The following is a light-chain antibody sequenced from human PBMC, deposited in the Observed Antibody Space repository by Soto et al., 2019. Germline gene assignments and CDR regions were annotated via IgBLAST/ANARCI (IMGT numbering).Light chain of an antibody. V-gene: IGKV1-33*01. J-gene: IGKJ1*01. CDR1: QDIRKI. CDR3: QQYDLVPRT. CDR2: DAS. Sequence: DIQMTQFPSSLSASEGDRVTITCQASQDIRKILNWYQQKPGKAPKLLIYDASNLKTGVPSRFSESGSGPDFTFTISSLQPEDVATYYCQQYDLVPRTFGQGTKVEIK.